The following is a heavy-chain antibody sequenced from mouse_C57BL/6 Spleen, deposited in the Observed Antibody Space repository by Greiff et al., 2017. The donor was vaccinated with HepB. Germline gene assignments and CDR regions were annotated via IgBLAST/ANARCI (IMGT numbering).Heavy chain of an antibody. CDR2: INPNYGTT. CDR3: AILTGTAWFAY. J-gene: IGHJ3*01. CDR1: GYSFTDYN. D-gene: IGHD4-1*01. Sequence: VQLKESGPELVKPGASVKISCKASGYSFTDYNMYWVKQSNGKSLEWIGVINPNYGTTSYNQKFKGKATLTVDQSSSTAYMQLNSLTSEDSAVYYCAILTGTAWFAYWGQGTLVTVSA. V-gene: IGHV1-39*01.